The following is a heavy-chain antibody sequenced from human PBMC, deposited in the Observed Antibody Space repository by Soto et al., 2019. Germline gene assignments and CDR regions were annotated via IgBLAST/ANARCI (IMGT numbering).Heavy chain of an antibody. Sequence: SGPTLVNPTETLTLTCTVSGLSLTTGKMGVSWIRQPPGKALEWLAHIFSDNERSYSTSLQGRLTISKDTSGSQVVLSMTNVDPVDTATYYCARMKVDSYQFYYAMDVRGQGTTVTVSS. V-gene: IGHV2-26*01. CDR2: IFSDNER. CDR1: GLSLTTGKMG. D-gene: IGHD3-9*01. J-gene: IGHJ6*02. CDR3: ARMKVDSYQFYYAMDV.